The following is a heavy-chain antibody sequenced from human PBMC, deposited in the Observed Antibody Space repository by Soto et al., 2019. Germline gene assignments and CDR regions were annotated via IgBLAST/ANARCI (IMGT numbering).Heavy chain of an antibody. CDR3: AKEASLVHYYYGMDV. CDR2: TSYDRSNE. Sequence: QVQLVESGGGVVQPGRSLRLSCVASGFTFSSSGMHWVRQAPGKGLEWVAVTSYDRSNEYYADTVKGRFTISRDNSKNTLYLQMNSLSAEYTAVYYCAKEASLVHYYYGMDVWGQGTTVTVSS. V-gene: IGHV3-30*18. J-gene: IGHJ6*02. CDR1: GFTFSSSG. D-gene: IGHD6-6*01.